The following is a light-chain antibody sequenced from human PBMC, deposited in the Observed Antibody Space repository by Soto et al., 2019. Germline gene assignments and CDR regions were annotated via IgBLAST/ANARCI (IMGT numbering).Light chain of an antibody. J-gene: IGLJ1*01. CDR3: NSFTTTNTYV. CDR1: SSDVGGFDH. CDR2: DVS. Sequence: QSALTQPASVSGSPGQSITISCTGASSDVGGFDHVSWYQQHPGKVPRLLIYDVSSRPSGVSDRFSGSKSGNTASLTISGLQAVDEADYYCNSFTTTNTYVFGTGTKLTVL. V-gene: IGLV2-14*03.